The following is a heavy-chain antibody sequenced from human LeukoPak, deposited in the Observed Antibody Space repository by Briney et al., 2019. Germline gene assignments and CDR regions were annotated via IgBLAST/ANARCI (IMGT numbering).Heavy chain of an antibody. CDR2: ISRSGSTI. CDR3: AKDPPYYYDSSGYYGY. Sequence: PGGSLRLSCAASGFTLSNYYMSWIRQAPGKGLEWVSYISRSGSTIYYADSVKGRFTISRDNAKNTLYLQMNSLRAEDTAVYYCAKDPPYYYDSSGYYGYWGQGTLVTVSS. V-gene: IGHV3-11*01. D-gene: IGHD3-22*01. CDR1: GFTLSNYY. J-gene: IGHJ4*02.